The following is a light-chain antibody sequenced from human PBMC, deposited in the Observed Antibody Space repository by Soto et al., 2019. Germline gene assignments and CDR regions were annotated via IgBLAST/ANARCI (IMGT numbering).Light chain of an antibody. J-gene: IGKJ5*01. V-gene: IGKV1-9*01. CDR2: AAS. CDR1: QVISTS. Sequence: GDSVTITWRASQVISTSLAWYQVKPGKAPKLLIYAASTLESGVPSRFSATVSGTEFSLTITSLQPEDFATYYCQQLFDSPITFGQGTRLEIK. CDR3: QQLFDSPIT.